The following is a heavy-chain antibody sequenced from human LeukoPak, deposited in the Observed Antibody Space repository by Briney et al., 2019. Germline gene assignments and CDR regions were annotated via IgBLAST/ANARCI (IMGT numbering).Heavy chain of an antibody. D-gene: IGHD3-22*01. V-gene: IGHV4-34*01. Sequence: PSETLSLTCTVSGGSMSPYYWSWIRQPPGKGLEWIGEINHSGSTNYNPSLKSRVTISVDTSKNQFSLKLSSVTAADTAVYYCARGPIVVVTRFDYWGQGTLVTVSS. CDR2: INHSGST. CDR1: GGSMSPYY. J-gene: IGHJ4*02. CDR3: ARGPIVVVTRFDY.